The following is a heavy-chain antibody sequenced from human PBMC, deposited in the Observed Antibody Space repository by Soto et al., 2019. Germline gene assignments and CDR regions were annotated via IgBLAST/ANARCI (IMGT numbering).Heavy chain of an antibody. D-gene: IGHD3-9*01. J-gene: IGHJ5*02. CDR2: IISIFGTA. Sequence: QVQLVQSGAEVKKPGSSVKVSCKASGGTFSSYAISWVRQAPGQGLEWMGGIISIFGTANYAQKFQGRVTITADESTSTAYMELSSLRSEDTAVYYCARDGFRNRYFDWLPTRDWFDPWGQGTLVTVSS. CDR3: ARDGFRNRYFDWLPTRDWFDP. CDR1: GGTFSSYA. V-gene: IGHV1-69*01.